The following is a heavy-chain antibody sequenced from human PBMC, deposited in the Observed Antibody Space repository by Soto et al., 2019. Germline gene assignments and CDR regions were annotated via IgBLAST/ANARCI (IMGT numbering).Heavy chain of an antibody. CDR2: ISTSSSYI. Sequence: PGGSLRLSCAASGLTFSSYIMNWVRQAPGKGLEWVSSISTSSSYIYYADSVKGRFTISRDNAKNSLYLQMNSLRAEDTAVYFSARGNPYTSSPFDVWGKGTVVTVSS. D-gene: IGHD6-13*01. CDR1: GLTFSSYI. V-gene: IGHV3-21*01. CDR3: ARGNPYTSSPFDV. J-gene: IGHJ5*02.